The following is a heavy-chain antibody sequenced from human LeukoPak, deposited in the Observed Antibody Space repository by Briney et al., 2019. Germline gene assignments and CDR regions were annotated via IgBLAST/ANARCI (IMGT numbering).Heavy chain of an antibody. CDR3: ARGVNNPYHYYGMDV. V-gene: IGHV1-46*01. J-gene: IGHJ6*02. CDR1: GYTFSSYY. CDR2: INPSGGST. Sequence: ASVKVSCKASGYTFSSYYMHWVRQAPGQGLEWMGLINPSGGSTSYAQKFQGRVTMTRDTSTSTVYMELSSLRSEDTAVYYCARGVNNPYHYYGMDVWGQGTTVTVSS. D-gene: IGHD1/OR15-1a*01.